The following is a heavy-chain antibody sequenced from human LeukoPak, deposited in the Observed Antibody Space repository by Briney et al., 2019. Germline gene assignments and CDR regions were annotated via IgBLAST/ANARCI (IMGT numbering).Heavy chain of an antibody. CDR3: ARVFRWVADFADYHGMDV. CDR2: IRNYNGNR. V-gene: IGHV1-18*01. Sequence: ASVKVSCKTSGYTFRDYGITWGRQSPGQGLEWRGWIRNYNGNREYAQKIQGRVSMTRETSTSTAYMELRSLRCDDTAVYYRARVFRWVADFADYHGMDVGGQGTTVTVSS. J-gene: IGHJ6*02. D-gene: IGHD2-21*01. CDR1: GYTFRDYG.